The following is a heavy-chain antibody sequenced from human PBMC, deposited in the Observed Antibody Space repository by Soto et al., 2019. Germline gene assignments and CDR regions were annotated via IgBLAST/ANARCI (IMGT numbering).Heavy chain of an antibody. CDR3: ARVKQLVPWYFDL. D-gene: IGHD6-6*01. V-gene: IGHV4-30-2*01. CDR2: IYHGETT. J-gene: IGHJ2*01. CDR1: GVSVSSGGFP. Sequence: QLQLQESGSGLVKPSETLSLTCAVSGVSVSSGGFPWSWIRQPPGKGLEWIGYIYHGETTYYNPSLKSRVTMSIDKSKIQFSLRLTSVTAADTAVYYCARVKQLVPWYFDLWGGGTVVSVTS.